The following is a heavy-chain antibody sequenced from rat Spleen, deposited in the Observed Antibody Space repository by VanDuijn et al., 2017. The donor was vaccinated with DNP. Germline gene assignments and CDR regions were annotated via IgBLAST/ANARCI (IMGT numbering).Heavy chain of an antibody. CDR2: INKGGTTI. Sequence: EVKLVESGGGLVQPGRSLKLSCAASGFNFDDYWMDWVRQAPGKGLEWIGEINKGGTTINYLPSLRDRFTISRDDTQNVLYLQMNTLRAEDTAFYYCAKHARPILRVYSYALDAWGQGTSVTVSS. CDR3: AKHARPILRVYSYALDA. V-gene: IGHV4-2*01. J-gene: IGHJ4*01. D-gene: IGHD1-7*01. CDR1: GFNFDDYW.